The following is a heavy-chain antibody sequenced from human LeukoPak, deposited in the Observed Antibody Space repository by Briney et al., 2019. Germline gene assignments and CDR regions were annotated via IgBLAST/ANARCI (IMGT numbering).Heavy chain of an antibody. D-gene: IGHD2-2*01. CDR3: ARIPAAMSIDY. Sequence: SETLSLTCTVSGDSISSSSSYWGWIRQPPGKGLEWIGSIYYSGSTYYNPSLKSRVTISVDTSKNQFSLKLSSVTAADTAVYYCARIPAAMSIDYWGQGTLVTVSS. J-gene: IGHJ4*02. V-gene: IGHV4-39*01. CDR1: GDSISSSSSY. CDR2: IYYSGST.